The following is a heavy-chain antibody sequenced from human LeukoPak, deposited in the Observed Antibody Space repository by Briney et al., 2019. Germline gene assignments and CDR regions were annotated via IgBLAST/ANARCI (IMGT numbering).Heavy chain of an antibody. V-gene: IGHV3-15*01. J-gene: IGHJ6*02. CDR3: TTEGSITMVRGVPYYYYGMDV. CDR2: IKSKTDGGTT. D-gene: IGHD3-10*01. Sequence: GGSLRLSCAASGFTLSNAWMSWVRQAPGKGLEWVGRIKSKTDGGTTDYAAPVKGRFTISRDDSKNTLYLQMNSLKTEDTAVYYCTTEGSITMVRGVPYYYYGMDVWGQGTTVTVSS. CDR1: GFTLSNAW.